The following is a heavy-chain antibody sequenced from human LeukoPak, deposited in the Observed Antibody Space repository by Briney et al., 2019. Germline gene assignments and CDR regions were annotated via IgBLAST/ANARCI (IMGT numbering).Heavy chain of an antibody. V-gene: IGHV3-21*04. CDR1: GFTFSSYH. Sequence: GGSLRLSCKASGFTFSSYHMSWVRQAPGKGLEWVSSISSSSVYTHYADSVKGRITISRDNGKHTLYLQMNSLTAEDTALYYCARDALRADASDIWGEG. CDR3: ARDALRADASDI. CDR2: ISSSSVYT. J-gene: IGHJ3*02.